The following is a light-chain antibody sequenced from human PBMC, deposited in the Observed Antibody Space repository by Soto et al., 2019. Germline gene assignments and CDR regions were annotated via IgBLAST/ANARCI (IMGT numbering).Light chain of an antibody. V-gene: IGLV2-8*01. Sequence: QSVLTQPPSASGSPGQSVTISCTGTSSDVGGYNYVSWYQQHPGKAPKLMIYEVSKRPSGVPDRFSGSKSGNTASLTVSGLQAEDEADYYCSSYAGSLSYVFGTGTKLTVL. CDR2: EVS. CDR3: SSYAGSLSYV. J-gene: IGLJ1*01. CDR1: SSDVGGYNY.